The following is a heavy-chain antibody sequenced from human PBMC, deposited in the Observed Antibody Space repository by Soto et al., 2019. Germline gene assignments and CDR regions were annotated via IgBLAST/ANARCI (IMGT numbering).Heavy chain of an antibody. J-gene: IGHJ6*02. CDR1: GFTVSSNY. CDR2: IYSGGST. V-gene: IGHV3-53*01. D-gene: IGHD3-10*01. Sequence: GSLRLSCAASGFTVSSNYMSWVRQAPGKGLEWVSVIYSGGSTYYADSVKGRFTISRDNSKNTLYLQMNSLRAEDTAVYYCARYGSGSYVPFYYYYGMDVWGQGTTVTVSS. CDR3: ARYGSGSYVPFYYYYGMDV.